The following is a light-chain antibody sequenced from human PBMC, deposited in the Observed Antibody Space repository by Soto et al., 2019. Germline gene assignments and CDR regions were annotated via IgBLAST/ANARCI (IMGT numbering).Light chain of an antibody. J-gene: IGLJ2*01. CDR2: ENS. Sequence: QSVLTQPPSVSGAPGQRVTISCAGSDSNIGAGSDVHWYQHLPGTAPKLLIYENSNRPSGVPDRFSGSKSGTSGSLDITGLQAEDEADYYCCSYTGSYSVVFGGGTKLTVL. V-gene: IGLV1-40*01. CDR1: DSNIGAGSD. CDR3: CSYTGSYSVV.